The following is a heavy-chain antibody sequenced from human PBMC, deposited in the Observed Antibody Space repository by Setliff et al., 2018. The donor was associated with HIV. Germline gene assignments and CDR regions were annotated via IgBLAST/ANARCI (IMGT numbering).Heavy chain of an antibody. CDR2: IYYTGST. J-gene: IGHJ5*02. CDR3: ARDRLSAFDP. V-gene: IGHV4-59*12. Sequence: ETLSLTCAVSGGSMSSYYWSWIRQPPGKGLEWIGSIYYTGSTDYNPSLKSRVTISVDRSKNQFSLKLSSVTAADTAVYYCARDRLSAFDPWGQGTLVTVSS. CDR1: GGSMSSYY. D-gene: IGHD3-16*01.